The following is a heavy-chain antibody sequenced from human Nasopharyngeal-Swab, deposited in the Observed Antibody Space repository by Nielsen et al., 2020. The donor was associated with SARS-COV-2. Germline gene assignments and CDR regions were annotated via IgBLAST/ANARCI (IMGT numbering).Heavy chain of an antibody. Sequence: GKSLKISCKGSGYSFTSYWIGWVRQMPGKGLEWMGIIDPGDSDARFSPSFQGQVTISVDKSISTAYLQWSSLKASDTAIYYCARRSQYYYDSSVHLDYWGQGTLVTVSS. CDR3: ARRSQYYYDSSVHLDY. CDR2: IDPGDSDA. J-gene: IGHJ4*02. CDR1: GYSFTSYW. V-gene: IGHV5-51*01. D-gene: IGHD3-22*01.